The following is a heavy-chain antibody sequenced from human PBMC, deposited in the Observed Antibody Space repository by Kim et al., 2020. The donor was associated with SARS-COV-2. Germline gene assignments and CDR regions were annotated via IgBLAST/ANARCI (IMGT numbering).Heavy chain of an antibody. J-gene: IGHJ4*02. CDR1: GFIFTNFV. V-gene: IGHV3-23*01. Sequence: GGSLRLSCAASGFIFTNFVMSWVRQAPGKGLEWVSSISGPGDGIYYADSVKGRFTISRDNSKSTLWLQMDSLRADDTAVYYCAKGGPDDYWGQGTLVTVS. CDR2: ISGPGDGI. CDR3: AKGGPDDY.